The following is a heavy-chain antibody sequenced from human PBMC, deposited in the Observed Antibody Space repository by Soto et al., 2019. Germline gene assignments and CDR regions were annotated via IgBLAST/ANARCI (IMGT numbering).Heavy chain of an antibody. J-gene: IGHJ5*01. CDR1: GGSFSGYY. D-gene: IGHD2-2*01. V-gene: IGHV4-34*01. CDR2: INHSGST. Sequence: PSLTCAVYGGSFSGYYWSWIRQPPGKGLEWIGEINHSGSTNYNPSIKSRVTISVDTSKNRFSLKLSSVTAADTAVYYCARSEPARGAALTPTRRGRFDSWGQGTLVTVSS. CDR3: ARSEPARGAALTPTRRGRFDS.